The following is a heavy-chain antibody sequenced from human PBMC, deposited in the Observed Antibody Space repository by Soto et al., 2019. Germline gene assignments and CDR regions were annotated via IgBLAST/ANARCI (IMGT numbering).Heavy chain of an antibody. CDR3: ARGSFYPYFDY. J-gene: IGHJ4*02. V-gene: IGHV4-31*03. CDR1: GGSISSGGYY. D-gene: IGHD1-26*01. Sequence: KPSETLSLTCTVSGGSISSGGYYWSWIRQHPGKGLEWIGYIYYSGSTYYNPSLKSRVTISVDSSKNQFSLKLSSVTAADTAVYYCARGSFYPYFDYWGQGTLVTVSS. CDR2: IYYSGST.